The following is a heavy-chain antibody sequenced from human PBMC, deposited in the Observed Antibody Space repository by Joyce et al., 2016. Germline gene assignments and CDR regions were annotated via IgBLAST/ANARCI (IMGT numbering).Heavy chain of an antibody. J-gene: IGHJ3*02. D-gene: IGHD3-22*01. CDR2: ISADKGNT. Sequence: QVQLVQSGAEVKKPGASVKVSCKASGYSFTSFGISWVRQAPGQGLEWMGRISADKGNTTFAQKLQGRVTMTTDTSTSTAYMELRSLRSDDTAMYYWARGPRVTMIVVVSDAFDIWGQGTMVTVSS. CDR1: GYSFTSFG. CDR3: ARGPRVTMIVVVSDAFDI. V-gene: IGHV1-18*01.